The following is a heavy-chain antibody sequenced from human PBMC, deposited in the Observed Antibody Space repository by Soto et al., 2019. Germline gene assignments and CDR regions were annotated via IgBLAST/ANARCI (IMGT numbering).Heavy chain of an antibody. D-gene: IGHD3-3*01. CDR1: GFTFSSYG. CDR3: SIYSTASIDFWSGYNLCY. Sequence: QVQLVESGGGVVQPGRSLRLSCAASGFTFSSYGMHWVRQAPGKGLEWVAVIWYDGSNKYYADSVKGRFTISRDNSKNTLYLQMNSLRAADTAVYYCSIYSTASIDFWSGYNLCYWGQGTLVTVSS. V-gene: IGHV3-33*01. CDR2: IWYDGSNK. J-gene: IGHJ4*02.